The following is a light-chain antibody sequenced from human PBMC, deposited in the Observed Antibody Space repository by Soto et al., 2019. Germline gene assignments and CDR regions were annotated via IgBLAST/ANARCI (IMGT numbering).Light chain of an antibody. CDR3: QHYNSYSEA. V-gene: IGKV1-5*03. CDR2: KAS. J-gene: IGKJ1*01. Sequence: DIKMTQSPSTLSGSVGDRVTITCRASQTICSWLAWYQQIPGKAPKLLIYKASTLKSGVPSRFSGSGSGTEFTLTISSLQPDDFATYYCQHYNSYSEAFGQGTNVDI. CDR1: QTICSW.